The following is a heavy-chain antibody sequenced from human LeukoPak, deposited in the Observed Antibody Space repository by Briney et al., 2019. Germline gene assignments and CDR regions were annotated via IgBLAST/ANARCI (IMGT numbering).Heavy chain of an antibody. CDR1: GGSISSGGYY. V-gene: IGHV4-31*03. Sequence: SETLSLTCTVSGGSISSGGYYWSWIRQHPGRGLEWIGYIYYSGSTYYNPSLKSRVTISVDASKNQFSLKLSSVTAADTAVYYCASGERYCSSTSCYALDYWGQGTLVTVSS. D-gene: IGHD2-2*01. CDR3: ASGERYCSSTSCYALDY. J-gene: IGHJ4*02. CDR2: IYYSGST.